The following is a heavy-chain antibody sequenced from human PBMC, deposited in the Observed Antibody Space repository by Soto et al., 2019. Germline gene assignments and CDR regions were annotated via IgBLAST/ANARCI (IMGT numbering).Heavy chain of an antibody. V-gene: IGHV1-18*01. J-gene: IGHJ6*02. Sequence: ASVKVSCKASGYTFTSYGISWVRQAPGQGLEWMGWISAYNGNTNYAQKLQGRVTMTTDASTSTAYMEPRSLRSDDTAVYCCARDRSIAARGYYYGMDVWGQGTTVTVSS. CDR2: ISAYNGNT. D-gene: IGHD6-6*01. CDR3: ARDRSIAARGYYYGMDV. CDR1: GYTFTSYG.